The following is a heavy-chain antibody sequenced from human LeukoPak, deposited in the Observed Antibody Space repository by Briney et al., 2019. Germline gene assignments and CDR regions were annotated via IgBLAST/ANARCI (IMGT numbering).Heavy chain of an antibody. Sequence: GGSLRLSCAASGFTFRRYGMTWVRQAPGKGLEWVSSIGGSSSFIYYADSVKGRFTISRDNAKNSLYLQMNSLRAEDTAVYYCVRATWDGYYSDRKGVDYFDNWGQGSLVTVSS. V-gene: IGHV3-21*01. J-gene: IGHJ4*02. CDR2: IGGSSSFI. CDR3: VRATWDGYYSDRKGVDYFDN. D-gene: IGHD3-22*01. CDR1: GFTFRRYG.